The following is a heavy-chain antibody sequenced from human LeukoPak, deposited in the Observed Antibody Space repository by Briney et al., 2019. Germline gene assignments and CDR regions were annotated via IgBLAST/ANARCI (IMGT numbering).Heavy chain of an antibody. CDR3: ARDGYYYDSSGYHYSDY. CDR2: INVGNDNT. Sequence: ASVKVSCKASGYTFTSYLIHWVRQAPGQRLEWMGWINVGNDNTKYSQNFQGRVTITRDTSASTAYMELSSLRSEDTAVYYCARDGYYYDSSGYHYSDYWGQGTLVTVPA. V-gene: IGHV1-3*01. D-gene: IGHD3-22*01. J-gene: IGHJ4*02. CDR1: GYTFTSYL.